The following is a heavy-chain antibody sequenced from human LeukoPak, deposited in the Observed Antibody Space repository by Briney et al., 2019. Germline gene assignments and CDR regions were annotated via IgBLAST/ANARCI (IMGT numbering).Heavy chain of an antibody. CDR3: ARDGYSSGWYNYYSYYYMDV. Sequence: PGGSLRLSCAASGFTFDDSAMLWVRQAPGKGLEWVSCISWNSDTIGYAHSVKGRFTISRDNAKNSLYMQMNSLRAEDTAVYYCARDGYSSGWYNYYSYYYMDVWGKGTTVTVSS. CDR2: ISWNSDTI. J-gene: IGHJ6*03. D-gene: IGHD6-19*01. CDR1: GFTFDDSA. V-gene: IGHV3-9*01.